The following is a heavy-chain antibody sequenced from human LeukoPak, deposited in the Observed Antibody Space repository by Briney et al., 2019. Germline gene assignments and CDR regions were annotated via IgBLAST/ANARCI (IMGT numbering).Heavy chain of an antibody. V-gene: IGHV3-73*01. CDR2: IRSKANSYAT. Sequence: GGSLRLSCAASGFTFSGSAMHWVRQASGKGLEWVGRIRSKANSYATAYAASVEGRFTISRDDSKNTAYLQMNSLKTEDTAVYYCTRHDYGSGGGGQGTLVTVSS. D-gene: IGHD3-10*01. CDR1: GFTFSGSA. CDR3: TRHDYGSGG. J-gene: IGHJ4*02.